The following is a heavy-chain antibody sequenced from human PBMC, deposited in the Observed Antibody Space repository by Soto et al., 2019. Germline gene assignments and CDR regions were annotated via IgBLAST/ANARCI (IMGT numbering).Heavy chain of an antibody. V-gene: IGHV4-59*08. CDR2: IYYSGST. D-gene: IGHD6-19*01. Sequence: PSETLSLTCTVSGGSISSYYWSWIRQPPGKGLEWIGYIYYSGSTNYNPSLKSRVTISVDTSKNQFSLKLSSVTAADTAVYYCGRQEYSSGWLGNDNWFDPWGQGTLVTVSS. CDR1: GGSISSYY. CDR3: GRQEYSSGWLGNDNWFDP. J-gene: IGHJ5*02.